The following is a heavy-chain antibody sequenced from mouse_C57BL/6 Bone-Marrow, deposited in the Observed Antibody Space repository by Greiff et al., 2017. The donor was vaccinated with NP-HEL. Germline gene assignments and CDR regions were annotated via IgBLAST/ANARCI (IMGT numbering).Heavy chain of an antibody. CDR1: GFNIKDDY. D-gene: IGHD2-12*01. V-gene: IGHV14-4*01. J-gene: IGHJ3*01. CDR3: TRDYNAY. CDR2: IDPENGDT. Sequence: VQLKESGAELVRPGASVKLSCTASGFNIKDDYMHWVKQRPEQGLEWIGWIDPENGDTEYASKFQGKATITADTSSHTAYLQLSSLTSEDTAVYYCTRDYNAYWGQGTLVTVSA.